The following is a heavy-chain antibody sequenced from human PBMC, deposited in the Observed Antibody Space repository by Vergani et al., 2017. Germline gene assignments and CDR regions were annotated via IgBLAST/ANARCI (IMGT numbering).Heavy chain of an antibody. J-gene: IGHJ6*02. CDR1: GFTFSSYW. Sequence: EVQLVESGGGLVQPGGSLRLSCAASGFTFSSYWMHWVRQAPGKGLVCVSRINSDGSSTSYADSVKGRFTISRDNAKNTLYLQMNSLRAEDTAVYYCARERPGHYYGSGGMDVWGQGTTVTVSS. V-gene: IGHV3-74*01. CDR2: INSDGSST. D-gene: IGHD3-10*01. CDR3: ARERPGHYYGSGGMDV.